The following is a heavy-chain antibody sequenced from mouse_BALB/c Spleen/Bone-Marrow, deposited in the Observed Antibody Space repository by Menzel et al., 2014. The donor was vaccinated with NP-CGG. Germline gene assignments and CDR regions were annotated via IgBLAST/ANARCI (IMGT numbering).Heavy chain of an antibody. J-gene: IGHJ4*01. D-gene: IGHD1-1*01. CDR1: GYAFSSYW. CDR2: IYPGDGDT. CDR3: ARWITTVVAPYVVDY. Sequence: QVQLQQSGAELVRPGSSVKISCKASGYAFSSYWMNWVKQRPGQGLEWIGQIYPGDGDTNYNGKFKGKATLTADKSSSTAYTQLSSLTSEDSAVYFCARWITTVVAPYVVDYWGQGTSVTVSS. V-gene: IGHV1-80*01.